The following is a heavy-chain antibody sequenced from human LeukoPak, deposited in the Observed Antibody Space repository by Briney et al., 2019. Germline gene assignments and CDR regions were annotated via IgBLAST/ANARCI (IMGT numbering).Heavy chain of an antibody. CDR1: GYTFTSYD. CDR2: MNPNSGNT. CDR3: ARLPGSSWYSYWFDP. J-gene: IGHJ5*02. V-gene: IGHV1-8*01. Sequence: ASVKVSCKASGYTFTSYDINWARQATGQGLEWMGWMNPNSGNTGYAQKFQGRVTMTRNTSISTAYMELSSLRSEDTAVYYCARLPGSSWYSYWFDPWGQGTLVTVSS. D-gene: IGHD6-13*01.